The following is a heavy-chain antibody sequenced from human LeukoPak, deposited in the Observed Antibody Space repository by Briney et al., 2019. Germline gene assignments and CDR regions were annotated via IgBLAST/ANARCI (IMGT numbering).Heavy chain of an antibody. CDR3: ARGLPTVTYYYDSSGYYKAPYYFDY. Sequence: PSETLSLTCAVYGVSFSGYYWSWIRQPPGKGLEWIGEINHSGSTNYNPSLKSRVTISVDTSKNQFSLKLSSVTAADTAVYYCARGLPTVTYYYDSSGYYKAPYYFDYWGQGTLVTVSS. D-gene: IGHD3-22*01. V-gene: IGHV4-34*01. CDR2: INHSGST. CDR1: GVSFSGYY. J-gene: IGHJ4*02.